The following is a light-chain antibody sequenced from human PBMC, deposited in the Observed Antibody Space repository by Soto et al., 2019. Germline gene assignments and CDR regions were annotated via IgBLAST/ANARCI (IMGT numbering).Light chain of an antibody. V-gene: IGLV1-44*01. CDR1: SSNIGTNT. J-gene: IGLJ3*02. CDR3: AAWDDSLNGRV. Sequence: QSALTQPPSVSETPGQRVTISCSGSSSNIGTNTVNWYQQLPETAPKLLIFYTNQRPSGVPDRFSGSKSGTSASLAISGLLSEDEAEYFCAAWDDSLNGRVFGGGTKLTVL. CDR2: YTN.